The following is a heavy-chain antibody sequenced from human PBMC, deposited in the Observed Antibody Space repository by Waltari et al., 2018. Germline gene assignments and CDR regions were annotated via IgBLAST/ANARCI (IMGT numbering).Heavy chain of an antibody. D-gene: IGHD2-2*01. CDR3: PRGKRVRYCSSTSCPAGMDV. Sequence: QVQLQQWGAGLLKPSEPLSLTCAVYGGSFSGYYWTWIRHRPAKGREWIGEINHGGSTNYNPSLKSRVTISVDTSKNQCSLKLSSVTAADTAVYYCPRGKRVRYCSSTSCPAGMDVWGQGTTVTVSS. CDR1: GGSFSGYY. V-gene: IGHV4-34*01. CDR2: INHGGST. J-gene: IGHJ6*02.